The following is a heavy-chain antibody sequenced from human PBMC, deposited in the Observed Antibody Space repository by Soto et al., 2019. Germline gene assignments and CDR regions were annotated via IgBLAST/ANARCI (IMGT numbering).Heavy chain of an antibody. CDR3: ARSSLYYDILTGPYYYYGMDV. V-gene: IGHV3-9*01. D-gene: IGHD3-9*01. Sequence: GGSLRLSCAASGFTFSTYSMNWVRQALGKGLEWVSSISWNSGNIGYADSVKGRFTTSRDNAKNSLYLQMNSLRPEDTALYYCARSSLYYDILTGPYYYYGMDVWGQGTTVTVSS. CDR2: ISWNSGNI. J-gene: IGHJ6*02. CDR1: GFTFSTYS.